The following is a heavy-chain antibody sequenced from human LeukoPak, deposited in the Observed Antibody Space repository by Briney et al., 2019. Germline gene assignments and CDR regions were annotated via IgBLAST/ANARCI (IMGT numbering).Heavy chain of an antibody. CDR1: GYTFTDYY. V-gene: IGHV1-2*02. D-gene: IGHD3-22*01. CDR3: ARRYHYDNSAYYYGFNH. CDR2: INPNGGGT. J-gene: IGHJ4*02. Sequence: ASVKVSCKASGYTFTDYYMHWVRQAPGQGLEWMGWINPNGGGTNYAQKFQGRVTMTRDTSFNTGYMELSSLGSDDTAVYYCARRYHYDNSAYYYGFNHWGQGTLVTVSS.